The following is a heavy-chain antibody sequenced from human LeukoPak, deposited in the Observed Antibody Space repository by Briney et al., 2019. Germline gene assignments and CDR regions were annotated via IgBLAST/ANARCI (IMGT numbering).Heavy chain of an antibody. CDR3: AREGPTTAVGSGAPDI. Sequence: GGSLRLSCAASGFTFSIYNLNWVRQAPGKGLEWVSSISSSSSYIYYADSVKGRFTISRDNAKNSLYLQMNSLRAEDSAVYYCAREGPTTAVGSGAPDIWGLGTMATVSS. CDR2: ISSSSSYI. D-gene: IGHD6-13*01. J-gene: IGHJ3*02. CDR1: GFTFSIYN. V-gene: IGHV3-21*01.